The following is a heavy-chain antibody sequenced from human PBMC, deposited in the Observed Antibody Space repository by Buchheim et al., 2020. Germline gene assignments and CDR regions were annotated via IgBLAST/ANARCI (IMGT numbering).Heavy chain of an antibody. D-gene: IGHD2-15*01. V-gene: IGHV1-46*01. CDR3: ARDLVVVYGYYGMDV. CDR1: GYTFTSYY. Sequence: QVQLVQSGAEVKKPGASVKVSCKASGYTFTSYYMHWVRQAPGQGLEWMGIINPSGGGTSYAQKVQGRVTMTREPSTSTVSMELSSLRSEDTAVYYCARDLVVVYGYYGMDVWGQGTT. CDR2: INPSGGGT. J-gene: IGHJ6*02.